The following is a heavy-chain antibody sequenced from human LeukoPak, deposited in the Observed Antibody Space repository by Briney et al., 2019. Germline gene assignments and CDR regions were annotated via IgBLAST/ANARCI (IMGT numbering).Heavy chain of an antibody. CDR3: ARDGGIHGYGLFGYFDY. CDR2: IRYDGSNK. Sequence: PGGSLRLSCAASGFTFSSYGMHWVRQAPGKGLEWVAFIRYDGSNKYYADSVKGGFTISRDNAKNSLYLQMNSLRAEDTAVYYCARDGGIHGYGLFGYFDYWGQGTLVTVSS. V-gene: IGHV3-30*02. CDR1: GFTFSSYG. J-gene: IGHJ4*02. D-gene: IGHD5-18*01.